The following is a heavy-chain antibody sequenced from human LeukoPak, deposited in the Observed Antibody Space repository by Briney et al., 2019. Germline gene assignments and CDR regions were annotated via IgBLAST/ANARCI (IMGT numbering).Heavy chain of an antibody. V-gene: IGHV3-48*01. CDR3: ASDKGHNAFDI. J-gene: IGHJ3*02. Sequence: HSGGSLRLSCAASGFTFSTYSMNWVRQAPGKGLEWVSYISGTSSLIYYADSVKGRFTISRDNAKNSLYLQMNSLRAEDTAVYYCASDKGHNAFDIWGQGTMVTVSS. CDR1: GFTFSTYS. CDR2: ISGTSSLI.